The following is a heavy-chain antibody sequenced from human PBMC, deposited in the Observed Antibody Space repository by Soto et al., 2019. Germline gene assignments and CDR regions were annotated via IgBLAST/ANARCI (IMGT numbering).Heavy chain of an antibody. J-gene: IGHJ6*02. V-gene: IGHV6-1*01. CDR1: ADSVSSNIAA. CDR3: ASGGRSSTIMYGMDV. CDR2: TYYRSKWYN. Sequence: LXLTCALSADSVSSNIAAWNWISQSPSRGLEWLGRTYYRSKWYNDYAVSVKSRITINPDTSKNQFSLQLNSVTPEDTAVYYCASGGRSSTIMYGMDVWGQGTTVTVSS. D-gene: IGHD2-2*01.